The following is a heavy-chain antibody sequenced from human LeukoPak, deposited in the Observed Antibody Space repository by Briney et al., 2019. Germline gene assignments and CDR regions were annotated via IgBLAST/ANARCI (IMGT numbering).Heavy chain of an antibody. D-gene: IGHD3-9*01. J-gene: IGHJ4*02. Sequence: GGSLRLSCAASGFIFRNYAMSRVRQAPGKGLEWVSAITGSGDTTYYADSVKGRFTISRDNSKNTLYVEMNTLRAEDTAVYYCAKWGDYDILTGYYVSDFWGQGTLVTVSS. CDR3: AKWGDYDILTGYYVSDF. CDR2: ITGSGDTT. CDR1: GFIFRNYA. V-gene: IGHV3-23*01.